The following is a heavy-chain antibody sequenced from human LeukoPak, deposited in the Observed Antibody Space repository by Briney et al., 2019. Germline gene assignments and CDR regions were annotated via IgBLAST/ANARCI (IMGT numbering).Heavy chain of an antibody. Sequence: GGSLRLSCAASGFTFSSYWMHWVRQAPGKGLVWVSRTNADGTSTIYADSVKGRFTISRDNAKNTLYLQMNSLRAEDTATYYCAKALNYWYFDLWGRGNLVTVSS. CDR3: AKALNYWYFDL. CDR2: TNADGTST. CDR1: GFTFSSYW. V-gene: IGHV3-74*01. J-gene: IGHJ2*01.